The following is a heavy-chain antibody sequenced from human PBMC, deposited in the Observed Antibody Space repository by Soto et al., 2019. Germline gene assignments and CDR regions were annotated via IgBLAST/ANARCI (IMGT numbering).Heavy chain of an antibody. V-gene: IGHV4-30-4*01. CDR1: GGSISSGDYY. CDR3: AREYSSSIVFFDY. D-gene: IGHD6-6*01. Sequence: PSETLSLTCTVSGGSISSGDYYWRWIRQPPGKGLEWIGYIYYSGSTYYNPSLKSRVTISVDTSKNQFSLKLSSVTAADTAVYYCAREYSSSIVFFDYWGQGTLVTVSS. CDR2: IYYSGST. J-gene: IGHJ4*02.